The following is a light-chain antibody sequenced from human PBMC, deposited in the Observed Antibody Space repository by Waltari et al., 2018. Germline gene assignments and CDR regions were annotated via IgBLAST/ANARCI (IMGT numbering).Light chain of an antibody. J-gene: IGKJ2*01. V-gene: IGKV1-9*01. Sequence: IQLTQSPSSLSVSVGDRVTITCRSSQGISTYLAWYQQKPGEAPKLLIYAASTLQSGVPSRFSGSGSGTDFTLTISSLQPEDFATYYCQQLYTYPYTFGQGTKLEIK. CDR1: QGISTY. CDR2: AAS. CDR3: QQLYTYPYT.